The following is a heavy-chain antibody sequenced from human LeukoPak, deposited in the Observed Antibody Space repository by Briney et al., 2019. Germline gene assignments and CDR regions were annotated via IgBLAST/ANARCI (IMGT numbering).Heavy chain of an antibody. D-gene: IGHD3-9*01. CDR2: IYYSGST. CDR3: ARAPYYDILTGPRLKGNRYFDY. CDR1: GGSISSYY. Sequence: SETLSLTCTVSGGSISSYYWSWIRQPPGKGLEWIGYIYYSGSTNYNPSLKSRVTISVDTSKNQFSLKLSSVTAADTAVYYCARAPYYDILTGPRLKGNRYFDYWGQGTLVTVSS. J-gene: IGHJ4*02. V-gene: IGHV4-59*01.